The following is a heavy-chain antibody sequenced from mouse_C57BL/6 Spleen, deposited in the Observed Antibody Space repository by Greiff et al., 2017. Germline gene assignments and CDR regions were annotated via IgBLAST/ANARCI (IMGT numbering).Heavy chain of an antibody. V-gene: IGHV1-26*01. CDR1: GYTFTDYY. Sequence: VQLQQSGPELVQPGAPVKISCKASGYTFTDYYMNWVKQSHGKSLEWIGDINPNNGGTSYNQKFKGKATLTVDKSYITAYMELRSLTSEDTAVYYCARSQYWYCDVWGTRTTVTVSS. J-gene: IGHJ1*03. CDR3: ARSQYWYCDV. CDR2: INPNNGGT.